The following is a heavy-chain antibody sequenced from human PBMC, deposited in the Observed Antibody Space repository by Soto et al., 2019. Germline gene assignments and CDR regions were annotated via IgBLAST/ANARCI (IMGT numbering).Heavy chain of an antibody. CDR2: IFSSGTT. CDR1: GASISSGNKY. V-gene: IGHV4-30-4*01. J-gene: IGHJ6*02. CDR3: ARVPSPFDYYYAMDV. Sequence: TLSLTCTVSGASISSGNKYWGWIRQPPGKGLEWIGYIFSSGTTYYNPSLKSRLTMSLDASQNQFSLKLNSLTDADTAVYFCARVPSPFDYYYAMDVWGQGTTVTV. D-gene: IGHD3-16*01.